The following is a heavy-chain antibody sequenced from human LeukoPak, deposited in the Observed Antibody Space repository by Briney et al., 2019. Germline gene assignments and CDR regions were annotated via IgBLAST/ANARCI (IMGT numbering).Heavy chain of an antibody. Sequence: GGSLRLSCAASGFTFSSYAMSWVRQAPGKGLEWVSAISGSGGSTYYADSVKGRFTISRDNSKNTLYLQMNSLRDEDTAVYYCARWVVMVYATAFDYWGQGTLVTVSS. D-gene: IGHD2-8*01. CDR3: ARWVVMVYATAFDY. CDR1: GFTFSSYA. J-gene: IGHJ4*02. CDR2: ISGSGGST. V-gene: IGHV3-23*01.